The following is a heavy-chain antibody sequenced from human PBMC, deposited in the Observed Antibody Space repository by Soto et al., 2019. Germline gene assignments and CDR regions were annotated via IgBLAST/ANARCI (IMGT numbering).Heavy chain of an antibody. CDR1: GFTFSSYG. V-gene: IGHV3-30*18. Sequence: RGSLRLSCAASGFTFSSYGMHWVRQAPGKGLEWVAVISYDGSNTYYADSVKGRFTISRDNSKNTLYLQMNSLRAEDTAVYYCAKGGRGYYYDSSGYFEFDYWGQGTLVTVSS. J-gene: IGHJ4*02. CDR3: AKGGRGYYYDSSGYFEFDY. D-gene: IGHD3-22*01. CDR2: ISYDGSNT.